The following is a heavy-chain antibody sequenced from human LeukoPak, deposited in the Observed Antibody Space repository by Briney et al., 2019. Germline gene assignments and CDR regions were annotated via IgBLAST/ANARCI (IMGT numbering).Heavy chain of an antibody. CDR2: IYSGVST. CDR3: ARSMSGSREL. J-gene: IGHJ4*02. Sequence: GGSLRLSCAASGFTVSSNYMSWVRQAPGKGLEWVSVIYSGVSTYYADSVKGRFTISRDNAKNTLYLQMNSLSAEDTAMYYCARSMSGSRELWGQGTLVTVSS. D-gene: IGHD1-26*01. CDR1: GFTVSSNY. V-gene: IGHV3-53*01.